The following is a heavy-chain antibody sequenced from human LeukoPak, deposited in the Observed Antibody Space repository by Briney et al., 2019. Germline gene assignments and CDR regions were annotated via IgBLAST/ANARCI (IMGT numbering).Heavy chain of an antibody. Sequence: SVKVSCKASGGTFSSYAISWVRQAPGQGLEWMGGIIPIFGTANYAQKFQGRVTITADESTSTAYMELSSLRSEDTAVYYCARHGGTMVRGVTSSPGRYYYYYMDVWGKGTTVTVSS. V-gene: IGHV1-69*13. J-gene: IGHJ6*03. CDR2: IIPIFGTA. CDR3: ARHGGTMVRGVTSSPGRYYYYYMDV. CDR1: GGTFSSYA. D-gene: IGHD3-10*01.